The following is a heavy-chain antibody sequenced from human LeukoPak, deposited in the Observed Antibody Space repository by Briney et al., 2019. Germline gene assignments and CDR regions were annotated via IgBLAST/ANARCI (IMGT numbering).Heavy chain of an antibody. CDR1: GFTFSSYA. D-gene: IGHD3-10*01. J-gene: IGHJ5*02. CDR2: ISGSGGST. V-gene: IGHV3-23*01. Sequence: PGGSLRLSCAASGFTFSSYAMSWVRQAPGKGLEWVSAISGSGGSTYYADSVKGRFTISRDNSKNTLYLQMNSLRAEDTAVYYCAAGGWGSYWWFDLWGQGTLVTVSS. CDR3: AAGGWGSYWWFDL.